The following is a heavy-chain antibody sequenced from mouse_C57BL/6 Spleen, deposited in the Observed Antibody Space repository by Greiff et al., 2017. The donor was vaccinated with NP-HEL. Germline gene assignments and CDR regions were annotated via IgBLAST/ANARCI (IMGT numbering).Heavy chain of an antibody. CDR3: ARGRGLAWFAY. CDR1: GFTFSDYG. Sequence: DVHLVESGGGLVKPGGSLKLSCAASGFTFSDYGMHWVRQAPEKGLEWVAYISSGSSTIYYADTVKGRFTISRDNAKNTLFLQMTSLRSEDTAMYYCARGRGLAWFAYWGQGTLVTVSA. J-gene: IGHJ3*01. V-gene: IGHV5-17*01. CDR2: ISSGSSTI.